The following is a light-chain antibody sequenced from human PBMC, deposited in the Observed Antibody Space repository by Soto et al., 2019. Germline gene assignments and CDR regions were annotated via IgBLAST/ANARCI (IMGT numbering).Light chain of an antibody. Sequence: EIVLTQSPATLSLSPGDRATLSCRASQSVTTFLAWYQQRPGQSPRILIYDTSNRATGIPARFTGSGSGRNCSRTISGLPPEDFAVYYCQQRDRWRPVYTFGQGTKVEIK. J-gene: IGKJ2*01. CDR1: QSVTTF. CDR2: DTS. V-gene: IGKV3-11*02. CDR3: QQRDRWRPVYT.